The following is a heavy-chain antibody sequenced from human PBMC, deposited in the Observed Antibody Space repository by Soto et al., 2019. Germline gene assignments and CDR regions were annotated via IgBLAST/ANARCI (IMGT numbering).Heavy chain of an antibody. CDR3: ARDISLVGAPGFDP. CDR1: GFTFSSYS. V-gene: IGHV3-21*01. J-gene: IGHJ5*02. CDR2: ISSSSSYI. Sequence: GGSLRLSCAASGFTFSSYSMNWVRQAPGKGLEWVSSISSSSSYIYYADSVKGRFTISRDNAKNSLYLQMNSLRAEDTAVYYCARDISLVGAPGFDPWGQGTLVTVSS. D-gene: IGHD1-26*01.